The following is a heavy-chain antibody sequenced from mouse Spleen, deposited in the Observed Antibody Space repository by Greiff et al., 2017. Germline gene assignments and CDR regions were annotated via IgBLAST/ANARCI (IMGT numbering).Heavy chain of an antibody. D-gene: IGHD2-10*02. CDR1: GYTFTSYW. Sequence: QVQLQQPGAELVKPGASVKLSCTASGYTFTSYWMHWVKQRPGQGLEWIGMIHPNSGSTNYNEKFKSKATLTVDKSSSTAYMQLSSLTSEDSAVYYCARIPRLAMDYWGQGTSVTVSS. J-gene: IGHJ4*01. V-gene: IGHV1-64*01. CDR2: IHPNSGST. CDR3: ARIPRLAMDY.